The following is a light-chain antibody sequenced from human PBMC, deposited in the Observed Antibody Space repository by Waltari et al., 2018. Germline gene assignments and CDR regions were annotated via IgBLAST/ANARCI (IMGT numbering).Light chain of an antibody. Sequence: DIQLTQSPSSLSASVGDRVTITCRASQDISKSLAWFQQKPGKAPKSLISDASTLQSGFPSKFTGSGSGTDFTFTISSLQPEDYGSYYCQQLKSYPLTFGGGTKVEIK. V-gene: IGKV1-16*02. CDR3: QQLKSYPLT. J-gene: IGKJ4*01. CDR2: DAS. CDR1: QDISKS.